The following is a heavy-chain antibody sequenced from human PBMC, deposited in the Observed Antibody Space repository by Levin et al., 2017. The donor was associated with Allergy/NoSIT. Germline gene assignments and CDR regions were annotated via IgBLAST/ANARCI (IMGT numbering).Heavy chain of an antibody. CDR3: ARGGYYYDSSGYHPLDY. CDR1: GYTFTGYY. D-gene: IGHD3-22*01. Sequence: GASVKVSCKASGYTFTGYYMHWVRQAPGQGLEWMGWINPNSGGTNYAQKFQGRVTMTRDTSISTAYMELSRLRSDDTAVYYCARGGYYYDSSGYHPLDYWGQGTLVTVSS. CDR2: INPNSGGT. V-gene: IGHV1-2*02. J-gene: IGHJ4*02.